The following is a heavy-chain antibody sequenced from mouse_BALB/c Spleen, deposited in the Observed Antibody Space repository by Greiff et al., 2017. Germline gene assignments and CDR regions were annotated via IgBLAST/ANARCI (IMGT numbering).Heavy chain of an antibody. D-gene: IGHD1-1*01. J-gene: IGHJ4*01. Sequence: EVQVVESGGGLVKPGGSLKLSCAASGFTFSDYYMYWVRQTPEKRLEWVATISDGGSYTYYPDSVKGRFTISRDNAKNNLYLQMSSLKSEDTAMYYCARELLYAMDYWGQGTSVTVSS. CDR2: ISDGGSYT. V-gene: IGHV5-4*02. CDR1: GFTFSDYY. CDR3: ARELLYAMDY.